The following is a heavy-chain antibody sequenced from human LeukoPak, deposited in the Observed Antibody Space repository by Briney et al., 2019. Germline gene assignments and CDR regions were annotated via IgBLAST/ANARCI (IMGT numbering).Heavy chain of an antibody. CDR3: VRDYNYMDV. J-gene: IGHJ6*03. V-gene: IGHV3-7*01. Sequence: GGSLRLSCAASGFTFSSYWMSWVRHTPGTGLEWVANINQDGSVKTYVDSVRGRFTISRDNAKSSVYLQMNSLRGEDTAVYYCVRDYNYMDVWGQGTTVTVSS. CDR2: INQDGSVK. CDR1: GFTFSSYW.